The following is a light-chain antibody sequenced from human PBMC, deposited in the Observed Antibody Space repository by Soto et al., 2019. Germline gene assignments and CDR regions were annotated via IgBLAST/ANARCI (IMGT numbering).Light chain of an antibody. V-gene: IGKV3D-20*02. CDR2: DAS. J-gene: IGKJ1*01. Sequence: EIVLTQSSGTLSLSPGERATLSCRASQSVSSSYLAWYQQKPGQSPRLLIYDASNRATGIPARFSGSGSGTDFTLTISSLEPEDFAFYFCQQRSHWPTFGQGTKVDIK. CDR1: QSVSSSY. CDR3: QQRSHWPT.